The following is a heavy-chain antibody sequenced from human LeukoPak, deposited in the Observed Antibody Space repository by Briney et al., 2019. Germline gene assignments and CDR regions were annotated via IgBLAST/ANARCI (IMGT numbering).Heavy chain of an antibody. V-gene: IGHV3-49*03. CDR3: TRDRVRGVIDY. CDR1: GFTFGDYA. J-gene: IGHJ4*02. CDR2: IRSKAYGGTT. D-gene: IGHD3-10*01. Sequence: GGSLRLSCTASGFTFGDYAMSWFRQAPGKGLEWVGFIRSKAYGGTTEYAASVKGRFTISRDDSKSIAYLQMNSLKTEDTAVYYCTRDRVRGVIDYWGQGTLVTVSS.